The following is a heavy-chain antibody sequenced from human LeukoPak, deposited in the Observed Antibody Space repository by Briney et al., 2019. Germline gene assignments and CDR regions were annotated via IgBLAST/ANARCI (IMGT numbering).Heavy chain of an antibody. V-gene: IGHV1-69*04. Sequence: SVKVSCKASGGTFSSYAISWVRQAPGQGLEWMGRIIPIFGIANYAQKFQGRVTITADKSTSTAYMALSSLRSEDTAVYYCARDQKNKPFDYWGQGTLVTVSS. D-gene: IGHD1/OR15-1a*01. J-gene: IGHJ4*02. CDR3: ARDQKNKPFDY. CDR1: GGTFSSYA. CDR2: IIPIFGIA.